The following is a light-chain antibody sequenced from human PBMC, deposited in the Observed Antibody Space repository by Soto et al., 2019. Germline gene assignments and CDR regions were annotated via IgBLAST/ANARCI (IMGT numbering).Light chain of an antibody. Sequence: EIVVTQSASTLSESPGERATLSWGASQSVSSSYLAWYQQKPGQAPRLLIYGASSRATGIPDRFSGSGSGTDFTLTISRLEPEDFAVDYCQQYGSSGTFGQGTKVDIK. CDR3: QQYGSSGT. V-gene: IGKV3-20*01. CDR1: QSVSSSY. CDR2: GAS. J-gene: IGKJ1*01.